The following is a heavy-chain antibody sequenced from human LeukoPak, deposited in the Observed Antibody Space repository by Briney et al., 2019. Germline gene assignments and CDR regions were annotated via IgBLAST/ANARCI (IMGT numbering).Heavy chain of an antibody. V-gene: IGHV4-4*02. D-gene: IGHD3-3*01. CDR1: GGSISSSNW. CDR2: IYHSGST. CDR3: ASRGRSYDFWSGYSPAPPGY. J-gene: IGHJ4*02. Sequence: PSGTLSLTCAVSGGSISSSNWWSWVRQPPGKGLEWIGEIYHSGSTNYNPSLKSRVTISVDKSKNQFSLKLSSVTAADTAVYYCASRGRSYDFWSGYSPAPPGYWGQGTLVTVSS.